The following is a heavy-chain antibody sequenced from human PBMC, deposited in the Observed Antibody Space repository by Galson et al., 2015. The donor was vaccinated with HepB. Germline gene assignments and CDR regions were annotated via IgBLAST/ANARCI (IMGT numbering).Heavy chain of an antibody. Sequence: LSLTCAVYGGSFSDYYWTWIRQPPGKGLEWIGAINHSGSTKYNPSLESRVTISVDTTKNQFSLRLSSVTAADTAVYYCARRLKGLAYCGGDCYEDPDAFDIWGQGTMVTVSS. CDR1: GGSFSDYY. V-gene: IGHV4-34*01. J-gene: IGHJ3*02. D-gene: IGHD2-21*02. CDR2: INHSGST. CDR3: ARRLKGLAYCGGDCYEDPDAFDI.